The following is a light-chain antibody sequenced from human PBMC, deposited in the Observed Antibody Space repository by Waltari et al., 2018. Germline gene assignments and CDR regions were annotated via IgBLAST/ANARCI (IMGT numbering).Light chain of an antibody. Sequence: SELTQDPTVSVALGQTVRITCQGDSLRGYYATWYQQKPGQAPVLVIYGKNNRPSGSPDRFSGSSSGSTASLTISGAQAEDEADYYCNSRDTSGAYVFGSGTKVTVL. CDR2: GKN. CDR1: SLRGYY. V-gene: IGLV3-19*01. CDR3: NSRDTSGAYV. J-gene: IGLJ1*01.